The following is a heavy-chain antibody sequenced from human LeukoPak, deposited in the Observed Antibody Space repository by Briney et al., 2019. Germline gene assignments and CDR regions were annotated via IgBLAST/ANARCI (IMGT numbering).Heavy chain of an antibody. J-gene: IGHJ4*02. V-gene: IGHV4-30-2*01. D-gene: IGHD6-13*01. CDR3: ARGIATASQYYFDY. CDR1: GGSISSGGFS. Sequence: SQTLSLTCDVSGGSISSGGFSWSWIRQPPQKGLEWIGYSYHNGITYYNPSLKSRVTISVDTSKNHFSLNLSSVTAADTAVYYCARGIATASQYYFDYWGQGTLVTVSS. CDR2: SYHNGIT.